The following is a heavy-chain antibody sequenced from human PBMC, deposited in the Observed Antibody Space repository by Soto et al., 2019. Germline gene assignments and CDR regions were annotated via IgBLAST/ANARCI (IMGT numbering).Heavy chain of an antibody. D-gene: IGHD3-22*01. Sequence: EVQLVESGGGLVKPGGSLRLSCAASGFTFSNAWMNWVRQAPGKGLEWVGRIKSKTDGGTTDYAAPVKGRFTISRDDSKNTLYLQMNSLKTEDTAVYYCTRRGDYYDSSGYTYYYYYGMDVWGQGTTVTASS. J-gene: IGHJ6*02. CDR1: GFTFSNAW. V-gene: IGHV3-15*07. CDR2: IKSKTDGGTT. CDR3: TRRGDYYDSSGYTYYYYYGMDV.